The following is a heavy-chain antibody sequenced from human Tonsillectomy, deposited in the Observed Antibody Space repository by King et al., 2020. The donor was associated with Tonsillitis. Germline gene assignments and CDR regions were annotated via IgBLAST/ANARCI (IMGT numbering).Heavy chain of an antibody. CDR1: GYTFTGYY. D-gene: IGHD2-2*01. J-gene: IGHJ5*02. V-gene: IGHV1-2*02. CDR2: INPNSGGT. CDR3: ARDLNVVVPVAISFMFDP. Sequence: LQLVQSGAEVKKPGASVKVSCKASGYTFTGYYMHWVRQAPGQGLEWMGWINPNSGGTNYAQKFQGRVTMTRDTSISTAYMELSRLRSDDTAVYYCARDLNVVVPVAISFMFDPWGQGTLVTVSS.